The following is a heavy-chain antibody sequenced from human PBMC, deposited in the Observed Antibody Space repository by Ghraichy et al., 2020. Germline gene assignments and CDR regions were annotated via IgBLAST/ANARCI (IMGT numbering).Heavy chain of an antibody. CDR3: AREGSIVGVVMISPGYYYDGMDV. D-gene: IGHD3-3*01. Sequence: ASVKVSCKASGYTFTRHSMNWVRQAPGQGLEWMGIINPRGGSTSYAQKFQGRVTMTRDTSTSTVYMELSSLTSEDTAVYYCAREGSIVGVVMISPGYYYDGMDVGGQGTTVTVYS. V-gene: IGHV1-46*01. CDR2: INPRGGST. CDR1: GYTFTRHS. J-gene: IGHJ6*02.